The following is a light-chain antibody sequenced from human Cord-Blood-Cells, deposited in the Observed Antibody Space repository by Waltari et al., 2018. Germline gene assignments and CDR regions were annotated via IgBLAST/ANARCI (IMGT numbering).Light chain of an antibody. J-gene: IGKJ2*01. CDR2: AAS. CDR3: QQYYSYPPYT. CDR1: QGISSY. Sequence: AIRITQSPSSLSASTGDRVTITCRAGQGISSYLAWYQQKPGKAPKLLIYAASTLQSGVPSRFSGSGSGTDFTLTISCLQSEDFATYYCQQYYSYPPYTFGQGTKLEIK. V-gene: IGKV1-8*01.